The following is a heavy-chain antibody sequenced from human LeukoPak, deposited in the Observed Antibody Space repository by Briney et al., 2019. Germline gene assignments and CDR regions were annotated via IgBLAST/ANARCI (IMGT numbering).Heavy chain of an antibody. Sequence: SETLSLTCAVNGGSFRGYYWIWIRQPLGKGLEWIGEIYHSGSTKYNPSLKSRLTTSVDTSKNQFSLDLSSMTAADTAVYYCARGLGANHYCYMDVWGKGTTVTVSS. V-gene: IGHV4-34*01. CDR1: GGSFRGYY. J-gene: IGHJ6*03. D-gene: IGHD3-10*01. CDR2: IYHSGST. CDR3: ARGLGANHYCYMDV.